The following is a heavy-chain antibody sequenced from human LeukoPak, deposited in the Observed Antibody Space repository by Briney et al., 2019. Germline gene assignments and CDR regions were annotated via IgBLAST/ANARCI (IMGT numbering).Heavy chain of an antibody. CDR3: ARYYENAFDI. CDR1: GFTFSNYW. D-gene: IGHD3-22*01. Sequence: GGSLRLSCVASGFTFSNYWMSWVRQAPGKGLEWVANIKQDGTEKYYMDSVKGRLTISRDNAKNSLYLQMNSLRAEDTAVYYCARYYENAFDIWGQGTMVTVS. V-gene: IGHV3-7*03. J-gene: IGHJ3*02. CDR2: IKQDGTEK.